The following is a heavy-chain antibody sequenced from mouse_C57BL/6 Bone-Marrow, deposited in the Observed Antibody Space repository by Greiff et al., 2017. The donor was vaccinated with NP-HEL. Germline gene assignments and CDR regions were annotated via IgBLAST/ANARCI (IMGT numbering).Heavy chain of an antibody. J-gene: IGHJ1*03. D-gene: IGHD1-1*01. V-gene: IGHV5-2*01. Sequence: EVKVVESGGGLVQPGESLKLSCESNEYEFPSHDMSWVRKTPEKRLELVAAINSDGGSTYYPDTMERRFIISRDNTKKTLYLQMSSLRSEDTALYYCARQGYYGSSFYWYFDVWGTGTTVTVSS. CDR1: EYEFPSHD. CDR3: ARQGYYGSSFYWYFDV. CDR2: INSDGGST.